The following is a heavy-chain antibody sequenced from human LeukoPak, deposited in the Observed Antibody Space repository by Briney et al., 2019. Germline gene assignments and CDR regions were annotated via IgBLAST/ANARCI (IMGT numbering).Heavy chain of an antibody. J-gene: IGHJ4*02. CDR3: ARDYGSGSYPFDY. V-gene: IGHV1-8*02. D-gene: IGHD3-10*01. Sequence: ASVKVSCKASGGTFSSYAISWVRQATGQGLEWMGWMNPNSGNTGYARKFQGRVTMTWNTSISTAYMELSSLRSEDTAVYYCARDYGSGSYPFDYWGQGTLVTVSS. CDR1: GGTFSSYA. CDR2: MNPNSGNT.